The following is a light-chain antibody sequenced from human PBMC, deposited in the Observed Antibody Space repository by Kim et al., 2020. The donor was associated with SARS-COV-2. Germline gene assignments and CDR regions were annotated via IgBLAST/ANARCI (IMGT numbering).Light chain of an antibody. CDR1: SSDVGSYNL. J-gene: IGLJ1*01. CDR2: EIT. Sequence: QSALTQPASVSGSPGQSITISCTGTSSDVGSYNLVSWYQQHPAKAPRLLIYEITRRPSGVSNRFSASKSGNTASLTISGLQAEDEADYYCCSYAGSSTFVFGTGTKVTVL. V-gene: IGLV2-23*02. CDR3: CSYAGSSTFV.